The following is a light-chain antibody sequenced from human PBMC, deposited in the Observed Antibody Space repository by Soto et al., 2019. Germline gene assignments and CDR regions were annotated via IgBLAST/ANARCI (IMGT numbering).Light chain of an antibody. Sequence: DIPMTQYPSSVAAAVGDIVTITCRASQGISQWLAWYQHKPGTAPKLLIFGAFSLQRRVPSSFAGSVSGTDFTLTTKSLQPEDVATNYCQQFTTCPRTFGQGTKVEIK. V-gene: IGKV1-12*01. CDR3: QQFTTCPRT. CDR2: GAF. J-gene: IGKJ1*01. CDR1: QGISQW.